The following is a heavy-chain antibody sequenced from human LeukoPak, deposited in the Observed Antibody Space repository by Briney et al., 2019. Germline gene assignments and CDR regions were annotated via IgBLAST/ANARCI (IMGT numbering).Heavy chain of an antibody. D-gene: IGHD3-22*01. Sequence: ESLKISCKGSGYSFTSYWIGWVRQMPGKGLEWMGIIYPGDSDTRYSPSFQGQVTISADKSISTAYLQWSSLKASDTAMYYCARGSPYYYDSSGYYLDYWGQGTLVTVSS. V-gene: IGHV5-51*01. CDR2: IYPGDSDT. CDR3: ARGSPYYYDSSGYYLDY. J-gene: IGHJ4*02. CDR1: GYSFTSYW.